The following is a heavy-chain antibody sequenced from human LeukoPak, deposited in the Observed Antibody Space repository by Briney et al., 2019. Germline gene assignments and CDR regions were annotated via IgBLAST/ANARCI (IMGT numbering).Heavy chain of an antibody. CDR3: TRGGNWVSHH. D-gene: IGHD7-27*01. CDR1: GFTFSTYC. CDR2: IKEDGTDK. Sequence: GGSLRLSCAASGFTFSTYCMSWVRQAPGKGLEWVATIKEDGTDKHYVATVKARFDISRDTANNSLFLQRNRLRPEVTVVYYCTRGGNWVSHHWREGTRVSVSS. J-gene: IGHJ5*02. V-gene: IGHV3-7*04.